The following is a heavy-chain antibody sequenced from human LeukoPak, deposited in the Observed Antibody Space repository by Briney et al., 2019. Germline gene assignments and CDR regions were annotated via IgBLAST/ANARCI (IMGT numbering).Heavy chain of an antibody. J-gene: IGHJ4*02. CDR1: GFTFSNAW. V-gene: IGHV3-15*01. CDR3: LLLWFGEVY. CDR2: IKSRTDGGKT. D-gene: IGHD3-10*01. Sequence: GGSLRLSCAASGFTFSNAWMSWVRQAPGKGLEWIGRIKSRTDGGKTDYTAPVKGRFTISRDDSKNTLYLQMSSLKTEDTAVYYCLLLWFGEVYWGQGTLVTVSS.